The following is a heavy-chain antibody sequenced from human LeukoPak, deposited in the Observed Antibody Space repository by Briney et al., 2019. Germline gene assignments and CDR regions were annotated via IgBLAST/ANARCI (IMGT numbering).Heavy chain of an antibody. CDR2: ISGSGGST. Sequence: PGGSLRLSCAASGFTFSSYAMSWVRQAPGKGLEWVSAISGSGGSTYYADSVKGRFTISRDNSKNTLYLQMNSLRAEDTAVYYCANRPYPGLAAARDYWGQGTLVTVSS. D-gene: IGHD6-13*01. CDR3: ANRPYPGLAAARDY. J-gene: IGHJ4*02. CDR1: GFTFSSYA. V-gene: IGHV3-23*01.